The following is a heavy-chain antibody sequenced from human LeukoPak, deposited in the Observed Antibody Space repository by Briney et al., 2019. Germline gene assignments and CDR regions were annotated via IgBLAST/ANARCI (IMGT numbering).Heavy chain of an antibody. Sequence: GEPLKISFKGSGYSFTSYWIGWVRQMPGKGLEWMGIIYPGDSDTRYSPSFQGQVTISADKSISTAYLQWSSLKASDTAMYYCARHRARGPYYFDYWGQGTLVTVSS. CDR3: ARHRARGPYYFDY. CDR1: GYSFTSYW. V-gene: IGHV5-51*01. D-gene: IGHD3-16*01. CDR2: IYPGDSDT. J-gene: IGHJ4*02.